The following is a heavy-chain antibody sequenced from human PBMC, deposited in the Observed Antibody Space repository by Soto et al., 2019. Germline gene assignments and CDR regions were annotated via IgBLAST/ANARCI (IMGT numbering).Heavy chain of an antibody. Sequence: GGSLRLSCAASGFTFSDYFMNWIRQAPGKGLEWVSYISSSGSTIYYADSVKGRFTISRDNARNSLYLQMNSLRAEDTAVYYCARRYCGGGSCYYAFDIWGQGTMVTVSS. J-gene: IGHJ3*02. V-gene: IGHV3-11*01. CDR3: ARRYCGGGSCYYAFDI. CDR2: ISSSGSTI. D-gene: IGHD2-15*01. CDR1: GFTFSDYF.